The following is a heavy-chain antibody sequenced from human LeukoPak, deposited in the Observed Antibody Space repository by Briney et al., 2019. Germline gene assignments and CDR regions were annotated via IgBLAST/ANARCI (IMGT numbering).Heavy chain of an antibody. CDR3: ALSRYDYVWGSYRYDY. V-gene: IGHV3-74*01. D-gene: IGHD3-16*02. Sequence: GGSLRLSCATSGFPFSSYWVHWVRQAPGKGLVWVSRINSDGSSTSYADSVKGRFTISRDNAKNTLYLQMNSLRAEDTAVYYCALSRYDYVWGSYRYDYWGQGTLVTVSS. CDR1: GFPFSSYW. CDR2: INSDGSST. J-gene: IGHJ4*02.